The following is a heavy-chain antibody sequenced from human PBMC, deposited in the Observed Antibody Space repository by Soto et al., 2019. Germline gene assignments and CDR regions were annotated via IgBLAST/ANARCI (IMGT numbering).Heavy chain of an antibody. CDR3: AHRRVRELYFDY. J-gene: IGHJ4*02. D-gene: IGHD1-26*01. V-gene: IGHV2-5*02. Sequence: QITLKETGPTLVKPTQTLTLTCSFSGFSLSTSGVGVGWIRQPPGKALEWLALIYWDDDKRYNTSLMSRLAVTRDTSKDQVVLTLTDMAPVDTATYYCAHRRVRELYFDYWGQGTPVTVSS. CDR1: GFSLSTSGVG. CDR2: IYWDDDK.